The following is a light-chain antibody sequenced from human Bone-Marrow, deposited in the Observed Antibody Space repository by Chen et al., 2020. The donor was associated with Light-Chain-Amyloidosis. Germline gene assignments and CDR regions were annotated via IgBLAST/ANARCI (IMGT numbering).Light chain of an antibody. V-gene: IGKV3-15*01. CDR1: ESVGSN. Sequence: EIVMTQSPDTLSVSPGGTATLSCRASESVGSNVAWHQQRPGQAPRLLIYSASIRATGVPARFRGSGSGTEFTLTISSPQSEDSALYYCQQYKNWPPWTFGQGTKVEIK. J-gene: IGKJ1*01. CDR2: SAS. CDR3: QQYKNWPPWT.